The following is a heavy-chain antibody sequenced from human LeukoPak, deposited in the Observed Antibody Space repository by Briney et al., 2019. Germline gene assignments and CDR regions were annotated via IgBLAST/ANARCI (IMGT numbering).Heavy chain of an antibody. CDR3: AKKSCSAINCYNFDH. CDR1: GFTSSDYA. V-gene: IGHV3-23*01. J-gene: IGHJ4*02. D-gene: IGHD2-2*02. Sequence: PGGSLRLSCAASGFTSSDYAMSWVRQAPGKGLEWVSSISGSGGRTYYADSVKGRFTISRDNSKNTLYLQMSSLRAEDTAVYFCAKKSCSAINCYNFDHWGQGTLVTVSS. CDR2: ISGSGGRT.